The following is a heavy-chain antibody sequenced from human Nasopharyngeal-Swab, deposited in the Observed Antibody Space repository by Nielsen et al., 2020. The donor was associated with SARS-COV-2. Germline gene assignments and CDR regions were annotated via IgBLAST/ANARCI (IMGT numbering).Heavy chain of an antibody. D-gene: IGHD2-2*01. Sequence: GGSLRLSCAASGFTFSSYGMHWVRQAPGKGLEWVAVISYDGSNKYYADSVKGRFTISRDNSKNALYLQMNSLRAEDTAVYYCATTSQVYCSSTSCYGGYYYYYGMDVWGQGTTVTVSS. J-gene: IGHJ6*02. CDR3: ATTSQVYCSSTSCYGGYYYYYGMDV. CDR1: GFTFSSYG. V-gene: IGHV3-30*03. CDR2: ISYDGSNK.